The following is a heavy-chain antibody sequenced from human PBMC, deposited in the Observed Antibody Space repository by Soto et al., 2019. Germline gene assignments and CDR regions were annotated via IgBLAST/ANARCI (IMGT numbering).Heavy chain of an antibody. V-gene: IGHV4-31*03. CDR1: GGSISSEGYY. CDR3: ARGRGYSYGPYYFDY. D-gene: IGHD5-18*01. Sequence: SETLSLTCTVSGGSISSEGYYWSWFGHLPGKGLEWIGDIYYSGTTYHNPSLRSRLTISGDASKNQFSLKLSSVTAADTALYYCARGRGYSYGPYYFDYWGQGTLVTVSS. CDR2: IYYSGTT. J-gene: IGHJ4*02.